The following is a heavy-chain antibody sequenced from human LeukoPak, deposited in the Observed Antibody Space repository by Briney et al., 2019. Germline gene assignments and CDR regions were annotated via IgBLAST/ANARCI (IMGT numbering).Heavy chain of an antibody. CDR3: ARGRWGRSGWYYLDY. J-gene: IGHJ4*02. CDR1: GFTFTGYA. D-gene: IGHD6-19*01. Sequence: ASVKVSCKASGFTFTGYAIHWVRQAPEQRLEWMGWINAGNGDKKYSQKFQGRVTITRDTSANTADMELSSLRLEDAAVYYCARGRWGRSGWYYLDYWGQGTLVTVSS. V-gene: IGHV1-3*01. CDR2: INAGNGDK.